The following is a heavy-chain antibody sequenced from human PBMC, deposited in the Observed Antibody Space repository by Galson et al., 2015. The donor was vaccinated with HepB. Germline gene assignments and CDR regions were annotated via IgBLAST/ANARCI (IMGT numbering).Heavy chain of an antibody. V-gene: IGHV5-10-1*01. J-gene: IGHJ5*02. CDR2: IRPIDSYI. CDR1: GTSFTTYW. D-gene: IGHD3-10*01. Sequence: QSGAEVKEPGESLKISCKASGTSFTTYWISWVRQMPGKGLEWMGRIRPIDSYISYSPSFQGHVTISADESISTAYLQWSSLKASDTAMYYCARRTVEVGGGDPANLWGQGTLVTVSS. CDR3: ARRTVEVGGGDPANL.